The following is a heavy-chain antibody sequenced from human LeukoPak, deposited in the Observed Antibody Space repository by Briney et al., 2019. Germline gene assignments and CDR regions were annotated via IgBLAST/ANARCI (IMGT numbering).Heavy chain of an antibody. J-gene: IGHJ6*03. D-gene: IGHD5-18*01. CDR3: AKERGTAMVRSYYMDV. Sequence: PGGSLRLSCAASGFTFSSYSMNWVRQAPGKGLEWVSAISGSGGSTYYADSVKGRFTISRDNSKNTLYLQMNSLRAEDTAVYYCAKERGTAMVRSYYMDVWGKGTTVTVSS. V-gene: IGHV3-23*01. CDR2: ISGSGGST. CDR1: GFTFSSYS.